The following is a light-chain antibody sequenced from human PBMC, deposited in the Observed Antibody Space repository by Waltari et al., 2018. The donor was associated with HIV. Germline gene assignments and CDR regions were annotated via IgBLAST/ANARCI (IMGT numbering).Light chain of an antibody. Sequence: EIVMTQSPATLSLSPGERATLSCRASQSVDSNFLTWYQQRPGQAPRLLMHDASTRATGIPDRFSGRGSGTDFTLTISSLQPEDFAVYYCHQHYNFPFTFGGGTKLEIK. CDR2: DAS. V-gene: IGKV3D-7*01. J-gene: IGKJ4*01. CDR3: HQHYNFPFT. CDR1: QSVDSNF.